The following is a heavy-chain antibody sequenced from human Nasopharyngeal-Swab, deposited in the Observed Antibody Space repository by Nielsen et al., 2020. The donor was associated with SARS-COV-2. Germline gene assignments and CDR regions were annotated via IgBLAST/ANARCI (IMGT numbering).Heavy chain of an antibody. J-gene: IGHJ6*02. D-gene: IGHD6-13*01. CDR3: ARAGRGSSSWYVMDYYYGMDV. Sequence: WVRQAPGQWLEWMGWINTNTGHPTYAQGFTGRFVFSLDTSVSTAYLQISSLKAEDTAVYSCARAGRGSSSWYVMDYYYGMDVWGQGTTVTVSS. CDR2: INTNTGHP. V-gene: IGHV7-4-1*02.